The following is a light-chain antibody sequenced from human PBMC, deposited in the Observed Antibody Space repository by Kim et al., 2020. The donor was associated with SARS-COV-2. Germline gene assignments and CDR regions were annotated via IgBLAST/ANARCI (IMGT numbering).Light chain of an antibody. CDR1: ESISTD. Sequence: EIVMTQSPVTLSVSPGERATLSCRASESISTDVAWYQQKPGQAPRLLIYRASSRATGVPARFSGSGSGTEFTLTISSLQSEDFAVYYCQQHDNWPRTFGQGTKLEIK. J-gene: IGKJ2*01. CDR3: QQHDNWPRT. V-gene: IGKV3-15*01. CDR2: RAS.